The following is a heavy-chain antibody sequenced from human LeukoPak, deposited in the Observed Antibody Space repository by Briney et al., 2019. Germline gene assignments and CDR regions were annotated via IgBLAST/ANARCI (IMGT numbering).Heavy chain of an antibody. CDR3: ARHRGGSWFDP. CDR2: IYYSGST. J-gene: IGHJ5*02. Sequence: TLSLTCTVSGGSISSGSYYWGWIRQPPGKGLEWIGSIYYSGSTYYNPSLKSRVTISVDTSKNQFSLKLSSVTAADTAVYYCARHRGGSWFDPWGQGTLVTVSS. V-gene: IGHV4-39*01. D-gene: IGHD3-10*01. CDR1: GGSISSGSYY.